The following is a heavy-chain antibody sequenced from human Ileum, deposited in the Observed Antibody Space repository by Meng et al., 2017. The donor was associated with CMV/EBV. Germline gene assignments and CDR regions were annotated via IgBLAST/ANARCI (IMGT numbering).Heavy chain of an antibody. CDR3: AKDPDSYISTLGTTFDS. J-gene: IGHJ4*02. CDR1: FTFRNYT. D-gene: IGHD1-14*01. V-gene: IGHV3-23*01. CDR2: ISSFGDTT. Sequence: FTFRNYTMSCVRQAPGRGLEWVATISSFGDTTHYTDSVRGRFTISRDNSNNALYLQMNSLSAGDTALYYCAKDPDSYISTLGTTFDSWGQGTLVTVSS.